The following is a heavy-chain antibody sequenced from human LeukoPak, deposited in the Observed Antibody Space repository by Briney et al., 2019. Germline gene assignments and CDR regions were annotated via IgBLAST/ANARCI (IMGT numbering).Heavy chain of an antibody. CDR1: GYTFTSYY. CDR2: INPSGGST. D-gene: IGHD6-13*01. V-gene: IGHV1-46*01. J-gene: IGHJ3*02. Sequence: ASVKVSCKASGYTFTSYYMHWVRQAPGQGLEWMGIINPSGGSTSYAQKFQGRVTMTRDTSTSTVYMELSSLRAVDTAVYYCAREFDVAAGLIVLRGDAFDIWGQGTMVTVSS. CDR3: AREFDVAAGLIVLRGDAFDI.